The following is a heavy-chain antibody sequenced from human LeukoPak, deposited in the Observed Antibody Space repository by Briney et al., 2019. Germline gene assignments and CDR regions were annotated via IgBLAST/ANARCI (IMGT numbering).Heavy chain of an antibody. D-gene: IGHD2-15*01. CDR2: IIPLFGTP. V-gene: IGHV1-69*06. Sequence: ASVKVSCKASGYTFTNYGISWVRQAPGQGLEWMGGIIPLFGTPDYAQKFQDRLTITADKSTSTAYMELSSLRSEGTAVYYCASATLRCSGGSCYEMDVWGKGTTVTVSS. J-gene: IGHJ6*04. CDR1: GYTFTNYG. CDR3: ASATLRCSGGSCYEMDV.